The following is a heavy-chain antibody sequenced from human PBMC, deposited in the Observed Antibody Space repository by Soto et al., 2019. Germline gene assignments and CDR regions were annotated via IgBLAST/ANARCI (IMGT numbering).Heavy chain of an antibody. CDR3: AKDLHYGASDF. D-gene: IGHD4-17*01. V-gene: IGHV3-74*01. J-gene: IGHJ4*02. CDR1: GFTFSNYW. CDR2: ISTDGSST. Sequence: EVQLVESGGGLVHPGGSLRLSCAASGFTFSNYWMHWVRQVPEKGLEWVSRISTDGSSTGYAASVDGRFTISRDNAKRMLYLQMSSLRAEDMAFYYSAKDLHYGASDFWGQGTLVTVSS.